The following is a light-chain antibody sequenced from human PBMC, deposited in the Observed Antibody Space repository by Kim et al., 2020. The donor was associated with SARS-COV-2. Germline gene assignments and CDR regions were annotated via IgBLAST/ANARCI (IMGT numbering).Light chain of an antibody. J-gene: IGLJ6*01. CDR2: VKN. CDR3: NSLDSSGNHLCV. V-gene: IGLV3-19*01. CDR1: SLRSYY. Sequence: SSELTQDPAVSVALGQTVRITCQGDSLRSYYAIWYQQKPGQAPVLVIYVKNNRPSGIPYRFSGSSSGHTASFTIPGAPAEDAAYSYFNSLDSSGNHLCVF.